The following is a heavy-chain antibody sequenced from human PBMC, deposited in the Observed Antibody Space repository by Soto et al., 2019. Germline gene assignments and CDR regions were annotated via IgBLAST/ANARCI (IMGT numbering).Heavy chain of an antibody. CDR2: IYYSGST. D-gene: IGHD2-2*02. CDR3: ARDRRGYCSSTSCYTDYYYGMDV. V-gene: IGHV4-59*01. Sequence: QVQLQESGPGLVKPSETLSLTCTVSGGSISSYYWSWIRQPPGKGLEWIGYIYYSGSTNYNPSLKSRVTISVDTSKNQFSLKLSSVTAADTAVYYCARDRRGYCSSTSCYTDYYYGMDVWGQGTTVTVSS. CDR1: GGSISSYY. J-gene: IGHJ6*02.